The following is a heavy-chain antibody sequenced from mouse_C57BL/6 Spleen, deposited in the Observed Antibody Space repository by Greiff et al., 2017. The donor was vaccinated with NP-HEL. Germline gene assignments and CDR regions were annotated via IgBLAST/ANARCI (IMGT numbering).Heavy chain of an antibody. D-gene: IGHD1-1*01. CDR1: GFTFSDYG. V-gene: IGHV5-17*01. CDR3: ASGFFITTVVEDYAMDY. Sequence: EVKLMESGGGLVKPGGSLKLSCAASGFTFSDYGMHWVRQAPEKGLEWVAYISSGSSTIYYADTVKGRFTISRDNAKNTLFLQMTSLRSEDTAMYYCASGFFITTVVEDYAMDYWGQGTSVTVSS. CDR2: ISSGSSTI. J-gene: IGHJ4*01.